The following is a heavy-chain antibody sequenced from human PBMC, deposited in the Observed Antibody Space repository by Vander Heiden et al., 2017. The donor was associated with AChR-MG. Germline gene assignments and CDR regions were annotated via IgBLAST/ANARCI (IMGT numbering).Heavy chain of an antibody. CDR3: ARGIDSSGSRPRKPQTPQATRGI. CDR1: GGSFSGYY. CDR2: INHSGST. D-gene: IGHD3-22*01. Sequence: QVQLQQWGAGLLKPSETLSLTCAVYGGSFSGYYWSWIRQPPGKGLEWIGEINHSGSTNYNPSLKSRVTISVDTSKNQFSLKLSSVTAADTAVYYCARGIDSSGSRPRKPQTPQATRGIWGQGTMVTVSS. V-gene: IGHV4-34*01. J-gene: IGHJ3*02.